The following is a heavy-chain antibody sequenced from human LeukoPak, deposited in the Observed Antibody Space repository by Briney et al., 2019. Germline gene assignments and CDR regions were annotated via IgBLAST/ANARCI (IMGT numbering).Heavy chain of an antibody. CDR3: ARVRAGGRSSWALNY. V-gene: IGHV3-30-3*01. J-gene: IGHJ4*02. D-gene: IGHD6-13*01. CDR1: GFTFSSYA. CDR2: ISYDGSNK. Sequence: PGRSLRLSCAASGFTFSSYAMHWVRQAPGKGLEWVAVISYDGSNKYYADSVKGRFTISRDNSKNTLYLQMSSLRAEDTAVYYCARVRAGGRSSWALNYWGQGTLVTVSS.